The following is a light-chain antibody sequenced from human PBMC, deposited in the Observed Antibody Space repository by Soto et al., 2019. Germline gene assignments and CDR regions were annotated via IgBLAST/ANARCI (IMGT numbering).Light chain of an antibody. Sequence: ALTQPASVSGSPGQSITISCTGTNSDVGGYNYVSWYQQHPGKAPKLMIYEVSNRPSGVSNRFSGSKSGNTASLTISGLQAEDEADYYCSSYTSSSTLVVFGGGTKLTVL. V-gene: IGLV2-14*01. CDR1: NSDVGGYNY. CDR3: SSYTSSSTLVV. CDR2: EVS. J-gene: IGLJ2*01.